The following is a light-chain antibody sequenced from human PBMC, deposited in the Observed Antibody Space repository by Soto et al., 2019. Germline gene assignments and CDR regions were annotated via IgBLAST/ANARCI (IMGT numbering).Light chain of an antibody. J-gene: IGLJ2*01. CDR2: YDD. CDR3: AAWDDSLSGVV. V-gene: IGLV1-36*01. CDR1: SSNIGNNA. Sequence: QSVLTQPPSVSEAPRQRVTISCSGSSSNIGNNAVTWYQQLPGKAPKLLIYYDDLLPSWVSDRFSGSKSGTSASLAISGLQSDDEADYYCAAWDDSLSGVVFGGGTQLTVL.